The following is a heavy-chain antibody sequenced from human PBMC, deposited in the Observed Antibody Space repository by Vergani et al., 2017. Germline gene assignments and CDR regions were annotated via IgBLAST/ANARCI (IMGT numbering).Heavy chain of an antibody. CDR2: IWYDGSNK. D-gene: IGHD7-27*01. J-gene: IGHJ3*02. CDR3: ARDRTSPVLGSDAFDI. V-gene: IGHV3-33*01. CDR1: GFTFSSYG. Sequence: QVQLVESGGGVVQPGRSLRLSCAASGFTFSSYGMHWVRQAPGNGLEWVAVIWYDGSNKYYADSVKGRFTISRDNSKNTQDLQMNSLRAEDTAVYYCARDRTSPVLGSDAFDIWGQGTMVTVSS.